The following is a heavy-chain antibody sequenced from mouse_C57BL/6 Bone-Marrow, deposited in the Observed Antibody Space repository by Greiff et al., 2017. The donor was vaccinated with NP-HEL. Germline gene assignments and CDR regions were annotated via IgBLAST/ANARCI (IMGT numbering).Heavy chain of an antibody. J-gene: IGHJ3*01. Sequence: QVQLQQSGAELARPGASVKMSCKASGYTFTSYTMHWVKQRPGQGLEWIGYINPSSGYTKYNQKFKDKATLTADTSSSTAYMQLSSLTSENSAVYDFARSAYDYDLAGFVYRGEGRQVTVTA. D-gene: IGHD2-4*01. CDR1: GYTFTSYT. CDR3: ARSAYDYDLAGFVY. CDR2: INPSSGYT. V-gene: IGHV1-4*01.